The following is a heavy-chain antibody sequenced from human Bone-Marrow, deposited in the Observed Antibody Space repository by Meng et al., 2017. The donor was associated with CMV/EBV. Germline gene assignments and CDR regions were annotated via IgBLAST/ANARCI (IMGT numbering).Heavy chain of an antibody. J-gene: IGHJ6*02. D-gene: IGHD2-2*01. V-gene: IGHV3-13*01. CDR3: ARDAGYCSSTSRSCAHYGMDV. Sequence: GESLKISCAASGFTFSSYDMHWVRQATGKGLEWVSAIGTAGDTYYPGSVKGRFTISRENAKNSVYLQMNSLRAGDTAVYYCARDAGYCSSTSRSCAHYGMDVWGPGTTVTVS. CDR1: GFTFSSYD. CDR2: IGTAGDT.